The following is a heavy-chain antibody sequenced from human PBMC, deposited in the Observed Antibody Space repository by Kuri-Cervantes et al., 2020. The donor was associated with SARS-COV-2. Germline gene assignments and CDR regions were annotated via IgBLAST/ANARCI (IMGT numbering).Heavy chain of an antibody. CDR3: AKPATVTTRYWFDP. D-gene: IGHD4-11*01. J-gene: IGHJ5*02. V-gene: IGHV3-23*01. CDR1: GFTFSSYA. Sequence: GGSLRLSCAASGFTFSSYAMSWVSQAPWKGLEWVSAISGSGGSTYYADSVKGRLTISRDNSKNTLYLQMNSLRAEDTAVHYCAKPATVTTRYWFDPWGQGTLFTVSS. CDR2: ISGSGGST.